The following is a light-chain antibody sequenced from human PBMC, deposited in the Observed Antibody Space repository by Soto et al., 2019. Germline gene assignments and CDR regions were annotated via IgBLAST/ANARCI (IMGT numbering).Light chain of an antibody. CDR2: RAS. J-gene: IGKJ1*01. CDR1: QTISNF. Sequence: DIQMTQSPSTLSAFVGDSVAITCRASQTISNFLAWYQQKPGKAPKLLFYRASNLEGGVPSRFSGGGSGTEFTLTINRLKTDDIATYYCQQYNDYSGTFGQGTKVDIK. CDR3: QQYNDYSGT. V-gene: IGKV1-5*03.